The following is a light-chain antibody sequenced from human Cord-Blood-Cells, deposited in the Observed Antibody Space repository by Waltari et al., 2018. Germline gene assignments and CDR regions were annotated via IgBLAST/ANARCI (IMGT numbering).Light chain of an antibody. J-gene: IGLJ2*01. CDR3: CSYAGSSTLV. Sequence: QSVLTQPPSVSGAPGQRVTISCTGSSSNIGAGYDVHWYQQLPGTAPKLLIYGNSNRPSGVPDRFSGSKSGNTASLTISGLQAEDEADYYCCSYAGSSTLVFGGGTKLTVL. V-gene: IGLV1-40*01. CDR2: GNS. CDR1: SSNIGAGYD.